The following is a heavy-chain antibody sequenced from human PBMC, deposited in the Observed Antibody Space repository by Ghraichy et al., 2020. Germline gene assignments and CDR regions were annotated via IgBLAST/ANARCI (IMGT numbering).Heavy chain of an antibody. CDR3: ARAVPRYCSGGSCQPWFDP. Sequence: SETLSLTCTVSGGSISSGDYYWSWIRQPPGKGLEWIGYIYYSGSTYYNPSLKSRVTISVDTSKNQFSLKLSSVTAADTAVYYCARAVPRYCSGGSCQPWFDPWGQGTLVTVSS. D-gene: IGHD2-15*01. J-gene: IGHJ5*02. CDR2: IYYSGST. V-gene: IGHV4-30-4*01. CDR1: GGSISSGDYY.